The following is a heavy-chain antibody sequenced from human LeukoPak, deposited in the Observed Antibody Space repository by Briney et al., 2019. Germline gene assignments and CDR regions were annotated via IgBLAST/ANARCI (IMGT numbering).Heavy chain of an antibody. CDR1: GGSVSSGSYY. D-gene: IGHD4-23*01. CDR2: IHYSGSA. V-gene: IGHV4-61*01. J-gene: IGHJ4*02. Sequence: PLETLSLTCTVSGGSVSSGSYYWSCIRQPPGRGLEWIAYIHYSGSAAYNPSLKSRVTISRDMSTNQFSLKMTSVTAADTAVYFCARDMGAPDYGSYSVDYWGQGTLVTVSS. CDR3: ARDMGAPDYGSYSVDY.